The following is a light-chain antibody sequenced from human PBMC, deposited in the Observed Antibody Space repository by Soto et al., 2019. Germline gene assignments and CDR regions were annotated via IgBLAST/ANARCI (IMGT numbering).Light chain of an antibody. CDR1: SSDVGGYNY. J-gene: IGLJ1*01. V-gene: IGLV2-14*01. CDR2: DVS. Sequence: QSVLTQPASVSGSPGQSITISCTGTSSDVGGYNYVSWYQQHPGKAPKLMIYDVSYRPSGISNRFSGSMSGNTASLTISGLQAEDESDYYCSSYTSSRLGVFGTGTKVTVL. CDR3: SSYTSSRLGV.